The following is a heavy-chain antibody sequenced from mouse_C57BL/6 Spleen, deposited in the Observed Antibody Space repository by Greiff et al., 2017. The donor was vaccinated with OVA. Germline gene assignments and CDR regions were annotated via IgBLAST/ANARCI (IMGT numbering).Heavy chain of an antibody. CDR1: GYTFTSYT. V-gene: IGHV1-4*01. CDR2: INPSSGYT. CDR3: ARGGLRYQLGAMDY. Sequence: QVQLQQSGAELARPGASVKMSCKASGYTFTSYTMHWVKQRPGQGLEWIGYINPSSGYTKYNQKFKDKATLTADKSSSTAYMQLSSLTSEDSAVYYCARGGLRYQLGAMDYWGQGTSVTVSS. J-gene: IGHJ4*01. D-gene: IGHD1-1*01.